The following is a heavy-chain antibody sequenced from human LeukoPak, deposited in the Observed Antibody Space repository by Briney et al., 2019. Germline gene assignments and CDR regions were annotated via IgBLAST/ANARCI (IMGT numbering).Heavy chain of an antibody. CDR3: ARYYGDYVRAFDI. CDR1: GFTFSSYS. Sequence: GGSLRLSCAASGFTFSSYSMNWVRQAPGKGLEWVSYISSSSSTIYYADSVKGRFTISRDNAKNSLYLQMNSLRAEDTAVYYCARYYGDYVRAFDIWGQGTMVTVSS. CDR2: ISSSSSTI. V-gene: IGHV3-48*04. D-gene: IGHD4-17*01. J-gene: IGHJ3*02.